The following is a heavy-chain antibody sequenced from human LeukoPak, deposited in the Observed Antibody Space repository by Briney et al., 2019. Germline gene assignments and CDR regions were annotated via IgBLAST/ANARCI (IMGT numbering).Heavy chain of an antibody. CDR2: INSDGSST. V-gene: IGHV3-74*01. CDR3: ATSRRSSYGYRALELPPSPVD. J-gene: IGHJ4*02. Sequence: GGSLRLSCAASGFTFSSYWMHWVRQAPGKGLVWVSRINSDGSSTSYADSVKGRFTISRDNAKNTLYLQMNSLKAADTAVYYCATSRRSSYGYRALELPPSPVDWGQGTLVTVSS. D-gene: IGHD5-18*01. CDR1: GFTFSSYW.